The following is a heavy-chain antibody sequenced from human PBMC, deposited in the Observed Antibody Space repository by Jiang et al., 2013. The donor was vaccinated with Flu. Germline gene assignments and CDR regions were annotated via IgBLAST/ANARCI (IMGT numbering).Heavy chain of an antibody. CDR1: GYRFPNYY. V-gene: IGHV5-51*01. CDR3: ARSGSYPGALDI. CDR2: VYCGDSET. Sequence: SCKGSGYRFPNYYIGWVRQMPGKGLEWMGIVYCGDSETRYSPSFQGQVTISADESINTAYLQWSSLKASDTAMYYCARSGSYPGALDIWGQGTIVTVSS. D-gene: IGHD1-26*01. J-gene: IGHJ3*02.